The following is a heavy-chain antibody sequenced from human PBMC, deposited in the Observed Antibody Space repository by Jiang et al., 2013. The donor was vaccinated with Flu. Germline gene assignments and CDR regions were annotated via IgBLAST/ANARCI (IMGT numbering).Heavy chain of an antibody. CDR1: GYLFTSYL. D-gene: IGHD3-10*01. CDR3: ARTYGIGQIDY. V-gene: IGHV1-46*01. Sequence: SGAEVKKPGASVKVSCKASGYLFTSYLIHWVRQAPGQGLEWMGMFDPYNGRTKLAHNFQGRLSMTRDPSTTTVYMELSGLRSDDTAVYHCARTYGIGQIDYWGQGTPVTVSS. CDR2: FDPYNGRT. J-gene: IGHJ4*02.